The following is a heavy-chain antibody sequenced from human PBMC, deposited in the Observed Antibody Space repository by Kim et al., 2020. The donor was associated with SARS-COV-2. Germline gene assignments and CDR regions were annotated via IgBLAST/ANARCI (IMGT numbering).Heavy chain of an antibody. Sequence: GALRLSCAASGFTFSSYGMHWVRQAPGKGLEWVAVIWYDGSNKYYADSVKGRFTTSRDNSKNTLYLQMNSLRAEDTAVYYCARDCSSTSCRYFMDVWGQ. CDR1: GFTFSSYG. D-gene: IGHD2-2*01. V-gene: IGHV3-33*01. J-gene: IGHJ6*02. CDR3: ARDCSSTSCRYFMDV. CDR2: IWYDGSNK.